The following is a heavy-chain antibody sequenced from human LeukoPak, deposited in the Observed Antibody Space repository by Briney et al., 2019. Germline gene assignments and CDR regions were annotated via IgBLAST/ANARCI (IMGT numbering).Heavy chain of an antibody. J-gene: IGHJ3*02. CDR1: GGSTSSYY. CDR2: IYYSGST. D-gene: IGHD6-19*01. Sequence: PSETLSLTCTVSGGSTSSYYWGWIRQPPGKGLEWIGYIYYSGSTNYNPSLKSRVTISVDTSKNQFSLKLSSVTAADTAVYYCARHVSVGEQWLVDAFDIWGQGTMVTVSS. V-gene: IGHV4-59*08. CDR3: ARHVSVGEQWLVDAFDI.